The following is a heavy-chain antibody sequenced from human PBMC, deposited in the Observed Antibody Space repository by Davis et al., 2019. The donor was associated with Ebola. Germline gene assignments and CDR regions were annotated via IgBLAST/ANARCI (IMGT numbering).Heavy chain of an antibody. CDR3: ARVQSPYYYYYGMDV. J-gene: IGHJ6*04. V-gene: IGHV3-53*05. Sequence: GESLKISCAASGFTVSSNYMSWVRQAPGKGLEWVSVIYSGGSTYYADSVKGRFTISRDNSKNTLYLQMNSLRAEDTAVYYCARVQSPYYYYYGMDVWGKGTTVTVSS. D-gene: IGHD1-1*01. CDR1: GFTVSSNY. CDR2: IYSGGST.